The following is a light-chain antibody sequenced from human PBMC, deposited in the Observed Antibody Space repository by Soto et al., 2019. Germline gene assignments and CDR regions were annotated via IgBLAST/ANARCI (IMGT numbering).Light chain of an antibody. CDR1: QSVRYNY. Sequence: EIVLTQSPGTLSLSPGEGATLSCRASQSVRYNYLAWYQQKPGQAPRLLIYGVSTRATGTPDRFSGSGSGTDFTLTISRLEPEDFAVYYCQQYGSSLTWTFGQGTKVDIK. CDR2: GVS. CDR3: QQYGSSLTWT. V-gene: IGKV3-20*01. J-gene: IGKJ1*01.